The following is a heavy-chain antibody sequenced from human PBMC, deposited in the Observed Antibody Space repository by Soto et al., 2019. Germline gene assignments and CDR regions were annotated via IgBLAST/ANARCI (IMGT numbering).Heavy chain of an antibody. Sequence: QVQVVESGGGVVQPGRSLRLSCTASGFTFSGHAMHWVRQPPGKGLEWVAQIWYDGSNKYYADSVKGRFTISRDNSKNTLYVQMDSLRVEDTAVYYCARDGQSLAPYALDVWVQGTSVTVSS. J-gene: IGHJ6*02. V-gene: IGHV3-33*01. D-gene: IGHD6-19*01. CDR2: IWYDGSNK. CDR3: ARDGQSLAPYALDV. CDR1: GFTFSGHA.